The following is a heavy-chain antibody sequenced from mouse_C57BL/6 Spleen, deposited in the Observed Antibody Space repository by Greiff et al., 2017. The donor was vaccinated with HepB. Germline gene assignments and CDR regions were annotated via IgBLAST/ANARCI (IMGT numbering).Heavy chain of an antibody. Sequence: QVQLQQPGAELVKPGASVKMSCKASGYTFTSYCITWVKQRPGQGLEWIGDFYPGSGSTNYNEKFKSKATLTVDTSSSTAYMQLSSLTSEDSAVYDCARAGAFRAMDYWGQGTAVTVSS. CDR1: GYTFTSYC. CDR2: FYPGSGST. V-gene: IGHV1-55*01. J-gene: IGHJ4*01. CDR3: ARAGAFRAMDY.